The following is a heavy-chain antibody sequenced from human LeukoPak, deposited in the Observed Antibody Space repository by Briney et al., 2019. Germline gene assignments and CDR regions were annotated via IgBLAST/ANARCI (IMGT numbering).Heavy chain of an antibody. CDR1: GFTFSSYA. J-gene: IGHJ4*02. Sequence: GGSLRLSCAASGFTFSSYAMSWVRQAPGKGLESVSSISGIGGSTYYADSVKGRFTVSRANSKNTLYLQMNSLRAEDTAVYYCAKANYYDCSGYYWGQGTLVTVSS. D-gene: IGHD3-22*01. V-gene: IGHV3-23*01. CDR3: AKANYYDCSGYY. CDR2: ISGIGGST.